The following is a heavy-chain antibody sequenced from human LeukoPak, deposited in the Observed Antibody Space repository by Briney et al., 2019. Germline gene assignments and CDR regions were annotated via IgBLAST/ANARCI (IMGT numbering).Heavy chain of an antibody. Sequence: GGSLRLSCAASGFTVSSNYMSWVRQAPGKGLEWVSVIYNGGSTYYADSVKGRSTISRDNSKNMLYLQMNSLRAEDTAVYYCGIWLAYWGQGTLVTVSS. CDR3: GIWLAY. D-gene: IGHD5-18*01. J-gene: IGHJ4*02. CDR2: IYNGGST. V-gene: IGHV3-53*01. CDR1: GFTVSSNY.